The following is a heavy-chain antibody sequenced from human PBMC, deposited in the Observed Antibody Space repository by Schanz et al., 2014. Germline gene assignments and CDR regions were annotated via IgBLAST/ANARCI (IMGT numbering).Heavy chain of an antibody. CDR2: ISNDGSIK. V-gene: IGHV3-30-3*01. D-gene: IGHD5-12*01. CDR3: ASPSGYSDYGTYFDF. J-gene: IGHJ4*02. Sequence: QVQLVESGGGLVKPGGSLRLSCAASGFTFSDYYMSWIRQAPGKGLEWVALISNDGSIKYYADSVEGRFTISRDNSKNTLYLQMNSLRAEDTSVYFCASPSGYSDYGTYFDFWGQGTLXTVSS. CDR1: GFTFSDYY.